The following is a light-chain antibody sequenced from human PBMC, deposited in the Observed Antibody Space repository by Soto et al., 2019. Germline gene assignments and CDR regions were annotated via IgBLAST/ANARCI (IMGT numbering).Light chain of an antibody. CDR3: AAWDDSLNGYV. Sequence: QSVLSQLPSASGTPGQRVTISCSRSSSNIGSNTVNWYQQLPGTAPKLLIYSNNQRPSGVPDRFSGSKSGTSASRAISGLQSEDEADYYCAAWDDSLNGYVFATGTKVTVL. V-gene: IGLV1-44*01. CDR2: SNN. CDR1: SSNIGSNT. J-gene: IGLJ1*01.